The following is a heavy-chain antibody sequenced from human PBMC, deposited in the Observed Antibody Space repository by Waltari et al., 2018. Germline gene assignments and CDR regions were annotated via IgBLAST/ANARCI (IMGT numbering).Heavy chain of an antibody. Sequence: QITLKESGPTLVKPTQTLTLTCTFSGFSLSTSGVGVGWIRQPPGKALEWLALIYWNDDKRYSPSLKSRLTITKDTSKNQVVLTMTNMDPVDTATYYCAHSSMRPYSSGYPFGYWGQGTLVTVSS. J-gene: IGHJ4*02. CDR2: IYWNDDK. V-gene: IGHV2-5*01. CDR3: AHSSMRPYSSGYPFGY. D-gene: IGHD3-22*01. CDR1: GFSLSTSGVG.